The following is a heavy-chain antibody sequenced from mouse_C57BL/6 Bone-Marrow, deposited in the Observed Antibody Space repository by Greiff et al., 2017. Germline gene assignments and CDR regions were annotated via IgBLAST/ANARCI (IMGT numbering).Heavy chain of an antibody. J-gene: IGHJ4*01. CDR3: TSRPTTYCAMDY. CDR2: INPRDGTT. CDR1: GYSFTDYS. V-gene: IGHV1-39*01. Sequence: EVQLQQSGPELVKPGASVKISCKASGYSFTDYSINWVKQSNGKSLEWIGVINPRDGTTNYNQKFKGKATLTVDQYSSTAYMQLNSLTSEDSAVYCCTSRPTTYCAMDYWGQGASGPVSS. D-gene: IGHD2-12*01.